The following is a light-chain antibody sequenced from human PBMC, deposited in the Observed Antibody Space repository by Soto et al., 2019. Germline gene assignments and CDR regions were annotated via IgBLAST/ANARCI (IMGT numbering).Light chain of an antibody. J-gene: IGKJ1*01. CDR1: QSVSSN. CDR2: GAS. CDR3: QQYNNWPRT. Sequence: EIVMTQSPATLSVSPGERATLSCRASQSVSSNLAWYQQKPGQAPRLLIYGASARATGIPVRSSGSGSGTEFTLTISSLQSEDFAVYSCQQYNNWPRTFGQGTKVEIK. V-gene: IGKV3-15*01.